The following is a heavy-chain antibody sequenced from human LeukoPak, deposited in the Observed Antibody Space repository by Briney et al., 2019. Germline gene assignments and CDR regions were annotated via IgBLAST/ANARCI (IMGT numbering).Heavy chain of an antibody. CDR2: INPNSGGT. D-gene: IGHD2-2*01. J-gene: IGHJ6*02. CDR3: ARDLGDIVVVPAALTPYGMDV. CDR1: GYTFTGYY. V-gene: IGHV1-2*02. Sequence: ASVKVSCKASGYTFTGYYMHWVRQAPGQGLEWMGWINPNSGGTNYAQKFQGRATMTRDTSISTAYMELSRLRSDDTAVYYCARDLGDIVVVPAALTPYGMDVWGQGTTVTVSS.